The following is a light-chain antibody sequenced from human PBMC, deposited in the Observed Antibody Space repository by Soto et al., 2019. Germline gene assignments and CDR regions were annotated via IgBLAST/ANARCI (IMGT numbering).Light chain of an antibody. J-gene: IGKJ1*01. V-gene: IGKV3-15*01. CDR2: HSS. CDR1: QSITSH. CDR3: QQYNNWHRT. Sequence: IVMTQSPGTLSLSPGDRATLSCRASQSITSHLAWYQQKPGQAPRLLIYHSSTRATGIPTRFSGSGSGTDFTLTISSLQSEDFDVYYCQQYNNWHRTFGQGTKVDIX.